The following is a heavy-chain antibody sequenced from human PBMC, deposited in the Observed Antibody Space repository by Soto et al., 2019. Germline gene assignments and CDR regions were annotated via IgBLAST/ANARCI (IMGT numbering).Heavy chain of an antibody. J-gene: IGHJ6*03. Sequence: SQTLSLTCAISGDSVSGNSAAWNWIRLSPSRGLEWLARTYYRSRWYNDYAVSVRSRITVNADTSKNQFSLQLTSVTLEDTAIYYCAGTTSHHWLYMDVWGRGTQVTVSS. CDR2: TYYRSRWYN. CDR1: GDSVSGNSAA. CDR3: AGTTSHHWLYMDV. D-gene: IGHD1-1*01. V-gene: IGHV6-1*01.